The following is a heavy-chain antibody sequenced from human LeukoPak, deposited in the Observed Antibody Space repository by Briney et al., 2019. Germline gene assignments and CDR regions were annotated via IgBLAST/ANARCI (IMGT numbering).Heavy chain of an antibody. CDR3: ARDRDGYNLDS. CDR2: IYYSGST. CDR1: GGSISSGGYY. Sequence: NSSETLSLTCTVSGGSISSGGYYWTWIRQHPGKGLEWIGHIYYSGSTYYNPSLESRVSISVVTSKNQFSLKLNSVTAADTAVYYCARDRDGYNLDSWGQGTLVTVSS. J-gene: IGHJ5*01. D-gene: IGHD5-24*01. V-gene: IGHV4-31*03.